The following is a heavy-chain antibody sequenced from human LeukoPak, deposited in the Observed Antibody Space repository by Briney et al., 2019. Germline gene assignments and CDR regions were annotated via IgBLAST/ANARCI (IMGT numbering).Heavy chain of an antibody. V-gene: IGHV3-23*01. Sequence: GGSLRLSCAASGFAFSNCAMGWVRQAPGRGLEWVSGIGGSSGTKTYYADSVKGRFTISRDNSKDTLYLQMDSLRAEDTAIYYCAKERMFNSGWFSPWGQGTRVTVSS. J-gene: IGHJ5*02. CDR3: AKERMFNSGWFSP. CDR1: GFAFSNCA. CDR2: IGGSSGTKT. D-gene: IGHD6-19*01.